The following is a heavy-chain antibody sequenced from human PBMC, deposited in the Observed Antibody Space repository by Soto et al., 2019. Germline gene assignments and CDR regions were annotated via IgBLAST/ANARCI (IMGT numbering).Heavy chain of an antibody. CDR2: IYYSGST. J-gene: IGHJ5*02. D-gene: IGHD3-10*01. CDR3: ARGGGLRYYYGSGSYPRTPNWFDP. CDR1: GGSISSGDYY. V-gene: IGHV4-30-4*01. Sequence: SETLSLTCTVSGGSISSGDYYWSWIRQPPGKGLEWIGYIYYSGSTYYNPSLKSRVTISVDTSKNQFSLRLSSVTAADTAVYYCARGGGLRYYYGSGSYPRTPNWFDPWGQGTLVTVSS.